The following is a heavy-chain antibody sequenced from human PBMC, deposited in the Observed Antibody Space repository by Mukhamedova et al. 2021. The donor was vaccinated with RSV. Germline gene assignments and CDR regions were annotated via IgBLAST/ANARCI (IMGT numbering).Heavy chain of an antibody. CDR3: ARFIAAPDY. CDR2: IYPGDSDT. V-gene: IGHV5-51*01. Sequence: GKGLEWMGIIYPGDSDTRYSPSFQGQVTISADKSISTAYLQWSSLKASDTAMYYCARFIAAPDYWGQGTLVTVPS. D-gene: IGHD6-13*01. J-gene: IGHJ4*02.